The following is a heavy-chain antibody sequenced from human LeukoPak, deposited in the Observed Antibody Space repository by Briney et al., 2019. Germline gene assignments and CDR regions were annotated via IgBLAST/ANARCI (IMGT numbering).Heavy chain of an antibody. D-gene: IGHD3-22*01. J-gene: IGHJ4*02. CDR3: ALGTSGYYPYYFDY. Sequence: SGPTLVKPTQTLTLTCTFSGFSLSTSGVGVGWIRQPPGKALEWLALIYWNDDKRYSPSLKSRLTITKDTSKNQVVLTMTNMDPVDTATYYCALGTSGYYPYYFDYWGQGTLVNVSS. CDR2: IYWNDDK. V-gene: IGHV2-5*01. CDR1: GFSLSTSGVG.